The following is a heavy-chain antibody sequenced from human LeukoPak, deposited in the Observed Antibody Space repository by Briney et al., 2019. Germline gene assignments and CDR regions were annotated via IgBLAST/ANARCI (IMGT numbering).Heavy chain of an antibody. CDR2: INHSGST. D-gene: IGHD4-17*01. J-gene: IGHJ2*01. Sequence: PSGTLSLTCAVSGGSISSSNWWSWVRQPPGKGLEWIGEINHSGSTNYNPSLKSRVTISVDTSKNQFSLKLSSVTAADTAVYYCARGATVTYDLWGRGTLVTVSS. CDR3: ARGATVTYDL. V-gene: IGHV4-4*02. CDR1: GGSISSSNW.